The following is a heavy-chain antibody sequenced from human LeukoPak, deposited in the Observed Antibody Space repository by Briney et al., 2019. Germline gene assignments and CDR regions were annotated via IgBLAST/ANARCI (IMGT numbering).Heavy chain of an antibody. D-gene: IGHD3-9*01. CDR3: ARDSSGYFDWSYGMDV. CDR1: GYTFTSYG. Sequence: ASVKVSCKASGYTFTSYGISWVRQAPGQGLEWMGRIIPILGIANYAQKFQGRVTITADKSTSTAYMELSSLRSEDTAVYYCARDSSGYFDWSYGMDVWGQGTTVTVSS. J-gene: IGHJ6*02. V-gene: IGHV1-69*04. CDR2: IIPILGIA.